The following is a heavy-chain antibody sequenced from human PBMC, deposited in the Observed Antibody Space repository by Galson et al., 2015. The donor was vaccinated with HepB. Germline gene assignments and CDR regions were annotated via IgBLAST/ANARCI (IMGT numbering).Heavy chain of an antibody. Sequence: SVKASCKVSGYTLTELSMHWVRQAPGKGLEWMGGFDPEDGETIYAQKFQGRVTMTEDTSTDTAYMELSSLRSEDTAVYYCATANCSGGSCYLSYWFDPWGQGTLVTVSS. J-gene: IGHJ5*02. CDR3: ATANCSGGSCYLSYWFDP. D-gene: IGHD2-15*01. CDR1: GYTLTELS. V-gene: IGHV1-24*01. CDR2: FDPEDGET.